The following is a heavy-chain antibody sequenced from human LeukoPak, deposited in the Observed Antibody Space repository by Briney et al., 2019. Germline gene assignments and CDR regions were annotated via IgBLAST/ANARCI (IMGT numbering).Heavy chain of an antibody. CDR2: ISGSSRPI. Sequence: GGSLRLSCAASGFTFSSYSMNWVRQAPGRGLEWVSYISGSSRPIYYADSVKGRFTISRDNAKNSLYLQMNSLGAEDTAVYYCARDYSYGFLNWGQGTLVTVSS. CDR1: GFTFSSYS. V-gene: IGHV3-48*01. CDR3: ARDYSYGFLN. D-gene: IGHD5-18*01. J-gene: IGHJ4*02.